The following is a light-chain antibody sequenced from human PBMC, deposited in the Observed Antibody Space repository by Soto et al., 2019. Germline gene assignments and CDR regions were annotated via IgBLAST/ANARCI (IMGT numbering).Light chain of an antibody. Sequence: ETVMTQSPATLSVSPGERATLSCRASQTINGNLAWYQRKPGQAPRLLMYATSVRATCIPARFSGSGSGKEYTLTIRSLQSEDFAVFYCQPYNSWYTFCQGTKLEIK. V-gene: IGKV3-15*01. CDR2: ATS. CDR3: QPYNSWYT. J-gene: IGKJ2*01. CDR1: QTINGN.